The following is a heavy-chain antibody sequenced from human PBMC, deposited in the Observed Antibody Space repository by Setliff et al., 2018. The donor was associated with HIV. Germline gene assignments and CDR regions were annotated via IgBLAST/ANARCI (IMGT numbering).Heavy chain of an antibody. D-gene: IGHD2-8*02. CDR2: IAYYGSRI. CDR3: XXXRXPTGGTSTSLDF. J-gene: IGHJ4*02. Sequence: PGKGLEWVSVIAYYGSRISYANSVXXRFTISRXXSKNTLFLQLXTLXXEXTAVYYXXXXRXPTGGTSTSLDFWGQGALVTVSS. V-gene: IGHV3-30*01.